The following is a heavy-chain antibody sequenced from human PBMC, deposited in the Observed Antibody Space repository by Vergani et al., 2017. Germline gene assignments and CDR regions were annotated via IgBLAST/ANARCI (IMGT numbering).Heavy chain of an antibody. V-gene: IGHV4-59*01. CDR3: ARVRTIFGVALFDY. Sequence: QVQLQESGPGLVKPSETLSLTCTVSGGSISSYYWSWIRQPPGKGLEWIGYIYYSGSTNYNPSLKSRVTISVDTSKNQFSLKLSSVTAADTAVYYCARVRTIFGVALFDYWGQGTLVTVSS. J-gene: IGHJ4*02. CDR2: IYYSGST. CDR1: GGSISSYY. D-gene: IGHD3-3*01.